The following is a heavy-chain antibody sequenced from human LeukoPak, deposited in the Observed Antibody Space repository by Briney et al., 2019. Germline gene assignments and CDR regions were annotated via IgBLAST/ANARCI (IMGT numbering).Heavy chain of an antibody. CDR2: ISSSGSTI. V-gene: IGHV3-11*01. D-gene: IGHD3-3*01. CDR1: GFTFSDYY. CDR3: ARVDFNPDPYYFDY. J-gene: IGHJ4*02. Sequence: GGSLRLSCAASGFTFSDYYMSWIRQAPGKGLEWVSYISSSGSTIHYADSVKGRFTISRDNAKNSLYLQMNSLRAEDTAVYYCARVDFNPDPYYFDYWGQGTLVTVSS.